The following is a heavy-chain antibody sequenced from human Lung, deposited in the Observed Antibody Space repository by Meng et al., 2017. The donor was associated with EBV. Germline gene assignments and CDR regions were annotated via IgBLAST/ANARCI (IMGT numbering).Heavy chain of an antibody. CDR2: ITYDVTKK. V-gene: IGHV3-30*03. CDR3: TPFDY. Sequence: QVALGGVGGGVVQPGGSLCIACVASEFTFSNFGIHWVRQATGKGLEWVAVITYDVTKKYYADSVEGRFTISRDNSKNTLFLQMNSLKVEDTAVYYCTPFDYWGQGTLVTVSS. J-gene: IGHJ4*02. CDR1: EFTFSNFG.